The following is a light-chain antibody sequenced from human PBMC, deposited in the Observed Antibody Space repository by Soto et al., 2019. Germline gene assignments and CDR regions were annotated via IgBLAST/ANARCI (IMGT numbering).Light chain of an antibody. CDR1: QRLTNNF. CDR3: QQYGRSSFT. Sequence: EIVLTQSPVTLSLSPGERATLSCRASQRLTNNFLAWFQQRPGLAPRLLIYGASSRASGIPERFSGSGSGTDFSLKISRLEPADSAVYFCQQYGRSSFTFGQGTKLQIK. CDR2: GAS. J-gene: IGKJ2*01. V-gene: IGKV3-20*01.